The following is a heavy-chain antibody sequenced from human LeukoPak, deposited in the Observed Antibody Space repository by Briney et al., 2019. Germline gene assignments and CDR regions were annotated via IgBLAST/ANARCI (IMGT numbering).Heavy chain of an antibody. D-gene: IGHD6-19*01. Sequence: EASVKVSFKASGYTFSSYAISWVRQAPGHGLEWMGWISPYNGNTNSAQKFQDRVTMTTDTSTSAAYMELWSLRSDDTGVYYCARDEQWLVDYWGQGTLVTVSS. CDR3: ARDEQWLVDY. CDR1: GYTFSSYA. V-gene: IGHV1-18*01. CDR2: ISPYNGNT. J-gene: IGHJ4*02.